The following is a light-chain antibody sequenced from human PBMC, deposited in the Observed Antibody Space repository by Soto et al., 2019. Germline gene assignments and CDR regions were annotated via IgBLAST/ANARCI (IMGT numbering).Light chain of an antibody. J-gene: IGLJ1*01. Sequence: QSALTQPASVSGSPGQSITISCTGTSSDVGGYNYVCWYQHHPGKAPQLIIYDVSNRPSGVSNRFSGSKSGNAASLTTSGLPAEDEADYYCTSYTSKSTGVFGTGTKLTVL. CDR3: TSYTSKSTGV. V-gene: IGLV2-14*03. CDR1: SSDVGGYNY. CDR2: DVS.